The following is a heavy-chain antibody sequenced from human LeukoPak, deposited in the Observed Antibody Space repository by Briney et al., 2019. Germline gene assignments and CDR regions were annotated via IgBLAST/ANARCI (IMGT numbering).Heavy chain of an antibody. D-gene: IGHD3-3*01. V-gene: IGHV4-39*07. CDR1: GGSISSSSYY. CDR3: ARDRGITIFGMFDP. CDR2: IYYSGST. Sequence: SETLSLTCTVSGGSISSSSYYWGWIRQPPGKGLEWIGSIYYSGSTYYNPSLKSRVTISVDTSKNQFSLKLSSVTAAGTAVYYCARDRGITIFGMFDPWGQGTLVTVSS. J-gene: IGHJ5*02.